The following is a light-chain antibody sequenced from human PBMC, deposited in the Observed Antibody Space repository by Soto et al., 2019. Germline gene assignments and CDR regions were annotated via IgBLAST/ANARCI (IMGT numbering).Light chain of an antibody. CDR1: QSISNN. Sequence: EIVMTQSPATLSVSPGDRVTLSCWAGQSISNNLAWYQQKRGQAPRILIYGASTRYSGIPARFSGSGSGTEFTLTISSLQSEDFAVYYRQQYNSWPRTFGQGTRVEIK. V-gene: IGKV3D-15*01. CDR3: QQYNSWPRT. CDR2: GAS. J-gene: IGKJ1*01.